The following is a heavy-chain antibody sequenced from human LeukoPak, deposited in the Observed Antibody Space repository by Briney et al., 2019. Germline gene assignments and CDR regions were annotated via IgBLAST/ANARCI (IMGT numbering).Heavy chain of an antibody. V-gene: IGHV1-69*04. J-gene: IGHJ4*02. Sequence: ASVKVSCKASGGSFSSFVITWVRQAPGQGLEWMGRIIPVLGVSNFAQKFQGRVTITADKSTNTAHMELSRLESGDTAVYYCARDPMIVVLSPPEGYWGQGTLVTVSS. D-gene: IGHD3-22*01. CDR2: IIPVLGVS. CDR3: ARDPMIVVLSPPEGY. CDR1: GGSFSSFV.